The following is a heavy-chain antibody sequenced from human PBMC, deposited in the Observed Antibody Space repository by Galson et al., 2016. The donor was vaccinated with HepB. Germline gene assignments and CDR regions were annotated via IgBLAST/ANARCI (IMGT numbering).Heavy chain of an antibody. D-gene: IGHD3-9*01. CDR2: ISSDGSNK. Sequence: SLRLSCAASGFSFRAYGMHWVRQAPGKGLEWVAIISSDGSNKNHADSVKGRFTISRDNSKNTLYLKMTSLRAEDTAVYYRAKFRTYYDVLAGYHEDYWGQGTLVTVSS. CDR1: GFSFRAYG. J-gene: IGHJ4*02. CDR3: AKFRTYYDVLAGYHEDY. V-gene: IGHV3-30*18.